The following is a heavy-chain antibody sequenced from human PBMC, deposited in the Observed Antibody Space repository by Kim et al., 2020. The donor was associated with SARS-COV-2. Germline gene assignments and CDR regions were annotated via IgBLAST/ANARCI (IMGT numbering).Heavy chain of an antibody. V-gene: IGHV3-23*01. J-gene: IGHJ5*02. Sequence: YTDSVKGRFTIARDNSKNTLYLQMNSLRAEDTAVYYCAKDLFRWSGWFDPWGQGTLVTVSS. CDR3: AKDLFRWSGWFDP. D-gene: IGHD2-15*01.